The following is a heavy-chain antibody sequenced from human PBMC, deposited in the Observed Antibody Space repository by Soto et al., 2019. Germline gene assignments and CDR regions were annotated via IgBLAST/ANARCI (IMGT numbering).Heavy chain of an antibody. V-gene: IGHV1-2*02. CDR2: INPNSGGT. D-gene: IGHD2-15*01. J-gene: IGHJ4*02. CDR1: EKTFTASN. Sequence: QVQLVQSGAEVKKPGASVKVSCKASEKTFTASNIHWVRKAPGQGLEWMGWINPNSGGTKYPQKFQGRVTMTRDTSIRTVYMSLTGLKSDDTAVYFCARDLAKGGGSAGFDYWGQGTLVAVSS. CDR3: ARDLAKGGGSAGFDY.